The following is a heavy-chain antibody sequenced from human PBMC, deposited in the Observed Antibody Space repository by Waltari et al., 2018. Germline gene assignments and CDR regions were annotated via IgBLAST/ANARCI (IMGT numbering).Heavy chain of an antibody. J-gene: IGHJ3*02. Sequence: EVQLLESGGGLVQPGGSRRPSCAGTGFTFSSTSMAWARQAPGKGLEWVSAIGGTSSGTYYADSVKGRFTISRDNFMKTLYLQMNSLRADDTAVYYCAKFPGAESFDIWGQGTMVTVSS. CDR3: AKFPGAESFDI. V-gene: IGHV3-23*01. CDR2: IGGTSSGT. CDR1: GFTFSSTS. D-gene: IGHD3-10*01.